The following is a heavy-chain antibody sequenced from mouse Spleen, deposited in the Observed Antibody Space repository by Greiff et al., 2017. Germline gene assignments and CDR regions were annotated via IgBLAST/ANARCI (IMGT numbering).Heavy chain of an antibody. J-gene: IGHJ3*01. Sequence: EVKLQESGGGLVKPGGSLKLSCAASGFTFSDYGMAWVRQAPGKGPEWVAFISNLAYSIYYADTVTGRFTISRENAKNTLYLEMSSLRSEDTAMYYCARHEGANWDAWFAYWGQGTLVTVSA. V-gene: IGHV5-15*01. CDR2: ISNLAYSI. D-gene: IGHD4-1*01. CDR1: GFTFSDYG. CDR3: ARHEGANWDAWFAY.